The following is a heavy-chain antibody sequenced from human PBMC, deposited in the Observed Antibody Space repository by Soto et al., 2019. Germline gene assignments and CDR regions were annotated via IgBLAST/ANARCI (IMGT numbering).Heavy chain of an antibody. CDR3: AKSRGGTANGMDV. Sequence: EVQLVESGGGLVQPGRSLRLSCAASGFTCDEYGMHWVRQAPGKSLEWVSGISWKSGTIGYADSVKGRFTISRDNAKNSMYLQMNSLREEETAVYYCAKSRGGTANGMDVWGQGPTVTVSS. CDR1: GFTCDEYG. CDR2: ISWKSGTI. V-gene: IGHV3-9*01. J-gene: IGHJ6*02. D-gene: IGHD2-15*01.